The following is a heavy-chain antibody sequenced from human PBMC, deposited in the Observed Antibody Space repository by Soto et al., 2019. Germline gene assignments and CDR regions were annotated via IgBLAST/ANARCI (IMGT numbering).Heavy chain of an antibody. Sequence: GGSLRLSCAASGFTFSSYGMHWVRQAPGKGLEWVAVIWYDGSNKYYADSVKGRFTISRDNSKNTLYLQMNSLRAEDTAVYYCAKESVTAGTYSNYFSSGYYFDYWGQGTLVTVSS. CDR3: AKESVTAGTYSNYFSSGYYFDY. CDR1: GFTFSSYG. D-gene: IGHD4-4*01. CDR2: IWYDGSNK. V-gene: IGHV3-33*06. J-gene: IGHJ4*02.